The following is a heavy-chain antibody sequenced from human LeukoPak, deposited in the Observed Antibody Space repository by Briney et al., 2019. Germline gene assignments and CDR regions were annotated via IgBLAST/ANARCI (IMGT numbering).Heavy chain of an antibody. CDR1: GFTFSSYA. Sequence: AGESLRLSCAASGFTFSSYAMSWVRQVPGKGLEWVSAISGSGGSTYYADSVKGRFTMSRDNSKNTLYLQMNSLRAEDTAVYYCAKDNYYYGSGSYHGYWGQGTLVTVSS. CDR3: AKDNYYYGSGSYHGY. D-gene: IGHD3-10*01. V-gene: IGHV3-23*01. CDR2: ISGSGGST. J-gene: IGHJ4*02.